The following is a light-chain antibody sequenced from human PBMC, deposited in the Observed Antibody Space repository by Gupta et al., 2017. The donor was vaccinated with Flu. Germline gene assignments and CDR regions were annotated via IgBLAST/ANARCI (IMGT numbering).Light chain of an antibody. CDR2: EDD. CDR3: KSYEV. V-gene: IGLV6-57*01. J-gene: IGLJ2*01. Sequence: SPGKTITISCTRGSGSIGRNYVQWYQPRQGTSLMIEIYEDDQRDSGVPYRFSGSIDTSSHSASLTISRGMTEYEGDSYYKSYEVFGGGTKLTVL. CDR1: SGSIGRNY.